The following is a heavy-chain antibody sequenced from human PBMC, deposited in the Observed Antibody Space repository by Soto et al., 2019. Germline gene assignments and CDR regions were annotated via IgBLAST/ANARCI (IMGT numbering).Heavy chain of an antibody. CDR1: GYTFTVYY. J-gene: IGHJ4*02. Sequence: ASVKVSCKASGYTFTVYYMHWVRQAPGQGLEWMGWINPKSGGTMYPQKFQGRVTMTWDTSISTAYMALTRLRSDDTAVYYCARDLAKGGGSAGFDYWGQGTLVTVS. V-gene: IGHV1-2*02. CDR2: INPKSGGT. CDR3: ARDLAKGGGSAGFDY. D-gene: IGHD1-26*01.